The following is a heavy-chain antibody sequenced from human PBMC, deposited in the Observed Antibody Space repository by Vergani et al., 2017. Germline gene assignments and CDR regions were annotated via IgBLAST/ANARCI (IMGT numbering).Heavy chain of an antibody. V-gene: IGHV4-59*01. CDR1: GGSISSYY. CDR3: ARFRGGSSSSAWYFDL. CDR2: IYYSGST. Sequence: QVQLQESGPGLVKPSETLSLTCTVSGGSISSYYWSWIRQPPGKGLEWIGYIYYSGSTNYNPSLKSRVTISVDTSKNQFSLKLSSVTAADTAVYYCARFRGGSSSSAWYFDLGGRGTLVTVSA. J-gene: IGHJ2*01. D-gene: IGHD1-26*01.